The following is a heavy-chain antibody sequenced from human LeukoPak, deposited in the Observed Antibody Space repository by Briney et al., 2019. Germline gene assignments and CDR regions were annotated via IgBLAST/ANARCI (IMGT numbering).Heavy chain of an antibody. V-gene: IGHV3-30*03. Sequence: GGSLRLSCAASGFTFSSYGMHWVRQAPGKGLEWVAVISYDGSNKYYADSVKGRFTISRDNSKNTLYLQMNSLRAEDTAVYYCARDQTRLRLGELSLSYWGQGTLVTVSS. CDR1: GFTFSSYG. D-gene: IGHD3-16*02. CDR3: ARDQTRLRLGELSLSY. CDR2: ISYDGSNK. J-gene: IGHJ4*02.